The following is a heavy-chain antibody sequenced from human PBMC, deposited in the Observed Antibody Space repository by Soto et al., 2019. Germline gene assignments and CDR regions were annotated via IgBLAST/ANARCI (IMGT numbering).Heavy chain of an antibody. CDR1: GGSFSGYY. V-gene: IGHV4-34*01. CDR2: INHSGST. J-gene: IGHJ4*02. CDR3: ARVVVQAGFDY. Sequence: QVQLQQWGAGLLKPSETLSLTCAVYGGSFSGYYWSWIRQPPGKGLEWIGEINHSGSTNYNPSPKSRVTISVDTCKNQFSLTLSSVTAADTAVYYCARVVVQAGFDYWGQGTLVTVSS. D-gene: IGHD2-15*01.